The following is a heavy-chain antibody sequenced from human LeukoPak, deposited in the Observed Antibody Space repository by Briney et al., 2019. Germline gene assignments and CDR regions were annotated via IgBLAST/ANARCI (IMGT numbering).Heavy chain of an antibody. D-gene: IGHD3-3*01. CDR1: GLTFSSYW. V-gene: IGHV3-30*02. J-gene: IGHJ4*02. CDR2: IRYDGSNK. CDR3: AKDPYDFWSGSHLYYFDY. Sequence: GGSLRLSCAASGLTFSSYWMSWVRQAPGKGLEWVAFIRYDGSNKYYADSVKDRFTISRDNSKNTLYLQMNSLRAEDTAVYYCAKDPYDFWSGSHLYYFDYWGQGTLVTASS.